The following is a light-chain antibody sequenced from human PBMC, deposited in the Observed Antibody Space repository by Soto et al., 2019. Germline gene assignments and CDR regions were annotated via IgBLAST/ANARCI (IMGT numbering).Light chain of an antibody. Sequence: EIVLTQSPGTLSLSPGERATLSCRTRQSVSNTYLAWYQQKPGQAPRLLIYGASSRATGIPDRFSGSGSGTDFTLTISRLEPDDFAVYYCQQYGTSPPVYAFGQGTKLEIK. CDR2: GAS. J-gene: IGKJ2*01. CDR1: QSVSNTY. V-gene: IGKV3-20*01. CDR3: QQYGTSPPVYA.